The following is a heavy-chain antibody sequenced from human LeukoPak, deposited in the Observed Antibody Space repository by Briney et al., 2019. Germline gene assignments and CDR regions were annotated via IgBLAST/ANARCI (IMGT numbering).Heavy chain of an antibody. J-gene: IGHJ6*02. CDR2: ISGDRNTI. V-gene: IGHV3-11*01. D-gene: IGHD1-26*01. CDR3: ARGGAHGMDV. Sequence: TGGSLRLSCAASGFTFSDYYMTWIRQAPGKGLQWVSYISGDRNTIDYAEAVKGRFTISRDNAKKSLYLQMNSLRADDTALYYCARGGAHGMDVWGQGTTVTVS. CDR1: GFTFSDYY.